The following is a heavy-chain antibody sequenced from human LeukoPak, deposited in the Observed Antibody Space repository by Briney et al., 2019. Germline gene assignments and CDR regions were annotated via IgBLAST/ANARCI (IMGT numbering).Heavy chain of an antibody. CDR1: GFTFSSYG. Sequence: GGSLRLSCAASGFTFSSYGMSWVRQAPGKGLEWVANIKQDGSEKYYVDSVKGRFTISRDNAKNSLYLQMNSLRAEDTAVYYCARASSGYYVDYWGQGTLVTVSS. CDR3: ARASSGYYVDY. CDR2: IKQDGSEK. D-gene: IGHD3-22*01. J-gene: IGHJ4*02. V-gene: IGHV3-7*01.